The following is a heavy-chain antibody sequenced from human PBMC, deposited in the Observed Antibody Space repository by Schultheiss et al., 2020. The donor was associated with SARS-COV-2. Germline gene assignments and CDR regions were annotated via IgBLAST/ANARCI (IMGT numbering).Heavy chain of an antibody. V-gene: IGHV4-39*07. CDR3: ARVGRSYYGSGSPNWFDP. Sequence: SQTLSLTCTVSGGSISSSSYYWGWIRQPPGKGLEWIGSIYYSGSTYYNPSLKSRVTISVDTSKNQFSLKLSSVTAADTAVYYCARVGRSYYGSGSPNWFDPWGQGTLVTVSS. CDR2: IYYSGST. D-gene: IGHD3-10*01. CDR1: GGSISSSSYY. J-gene: IGHJ5*02.